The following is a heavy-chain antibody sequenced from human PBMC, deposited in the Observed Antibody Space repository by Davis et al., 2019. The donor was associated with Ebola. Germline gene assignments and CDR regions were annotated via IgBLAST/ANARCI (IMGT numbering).Heavy chain of an antibody. CDR3: ARVTGENYYYYYYMDV. D-gene: IGHD7-27*01. J-gene: IGHJ6*03. CDR1: GFTFSSYS. V-gene: IGHV3-21*01. Sequence: GGSLRLSCAASGFTFSSYSMNWVRQAPGKGLEWVSSISSSSSYIYYADSVKGRFTISRDNAKNSLYLQMNSLRAEDTAVYYCARVTGENYYYYYYMDVWGKGTTVTVSS. CDR2: ISSSSSYI.